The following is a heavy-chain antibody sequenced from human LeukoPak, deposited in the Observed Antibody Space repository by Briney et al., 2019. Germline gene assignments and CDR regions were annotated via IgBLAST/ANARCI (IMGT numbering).Heavy chain of an antibody. V-gene: IGHV3-48*02. Sequence: PGGSLRLSCAASGFTFSSYSMNWVRQAPGKGLEWASYIISSSDTIYYADSVKGRFTISRDNAKNSMYLQMNSLRDEDTAVYYCARFCSSSSCSGGFDYWGHGTLVTVSS. CDR2: IISSSDTI. D-gene: IGHD2-2*01. J-gene: IGHJ4*01. CDR1: GFTFSSYS. CDR3: ARFCSSSSCSGGFDY.